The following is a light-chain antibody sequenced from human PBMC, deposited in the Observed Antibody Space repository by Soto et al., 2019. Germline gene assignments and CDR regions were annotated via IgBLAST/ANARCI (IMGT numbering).Light chain of an antibody. V-gene: IGKV1-33*01. Sequence: DSRMTQSQSYMAASVGDRVTITFQASQDITLYLNWYQHKAGKAPNLLIHDVSTLETGVPARFSGRASGTIFTLTIFYLQPEDVATYYCQQYDSRPNTFGEGTKVDI. CDR2: DVS. CDR1: QDITLY. CDR3: QQYDSRPNT. J-gene: IGKJ2*01.